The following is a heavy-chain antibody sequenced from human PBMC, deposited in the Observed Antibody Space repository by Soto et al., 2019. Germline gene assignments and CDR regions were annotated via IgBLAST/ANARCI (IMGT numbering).Heavy chain of an antibody. CDR2: IYYSGST. CDR1: GGSISSSSYY. Sequence: SETLSLTCTVSGGSISSSSYYWGWIRQPPGKGLEWIGSIYYSGSTYYNPSLKSRVTISVDTSKNQFSLKLSSVTAADTAVYYCARHVDYGDYDLGWFDPWGQGTLVTVSS. CDR3: ARHVDYGDYDLGWFDP. J-gene: IGHJ5*02. V-gene: IGHV4-39*01. D-gene: IGHD4-17*01.